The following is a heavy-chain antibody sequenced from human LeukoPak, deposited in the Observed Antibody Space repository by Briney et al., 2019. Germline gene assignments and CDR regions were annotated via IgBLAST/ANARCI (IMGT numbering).Heavy chain of an antibody. CDR1: GYTLTELS. J-gene: IGHJ5*02. V-gene: IGHV1-24*01. D-gene: IGHD6-13*01. Sequence: GASVKVSCKVSGYTLTELSMHWLRQAPGKGLEWMGGFDPEDGETIYAQKFQGRVTMTEDTSTDTAYMELSSLRSEDTAVYYCAMVLLGGAAANWFDPWGQGTLVTVSS. CDR3: AMVLLGGAAANWFDP. CDR2: FDPEDGET.